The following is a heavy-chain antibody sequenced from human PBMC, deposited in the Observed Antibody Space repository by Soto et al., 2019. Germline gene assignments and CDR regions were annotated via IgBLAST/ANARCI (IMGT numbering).Heavy chain of an antibody. V-gene: IGHV4-30-2*01. CDR1: GGSLSGATYS. CDR3: ARSREFDY. CDR2: IFPSGTT. J-gene: IGHJ4*02. Sequence: SETLSLTCSVSGGSLSGATYSWNWIRQPPGKGLEWIGYIFPSGTTYYNPSLKSRVTISIDVSKNQFSLSLRSFTAADTAVYYCARSREFDYWSQGTLVTVSS.